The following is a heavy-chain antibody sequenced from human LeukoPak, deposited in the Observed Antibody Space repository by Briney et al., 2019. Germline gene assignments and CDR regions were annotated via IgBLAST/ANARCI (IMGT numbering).Heavy chain of an antibody. CDR2: IWHDGSNL. J-gene: IGHJ6*02. CDR3: TRSSYKYQLLFGDYYYGMDV. V-gene: IGHV3-33*01. D-gene: IGHD2-2*01. CDR1: GFTFGNYG. Sequence: GGSLRLSCAASGFTFGNYGMHWVRQAPGKGLEWVASIWHDGSNLDYADSVKGRITISRDNSKNTAYLQMNSLKTEDTAVYYCTRSSYKYQLLFGDYYYGMDVWGQGTTVTVSS.